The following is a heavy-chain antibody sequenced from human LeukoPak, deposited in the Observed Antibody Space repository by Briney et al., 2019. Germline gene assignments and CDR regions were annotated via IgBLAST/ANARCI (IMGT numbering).Heavy chain of an antibody. CDR3: GSGKWLTN. D-gene: IGHD4/OR15-4a*01. Sequence: GGSLRLSCVVSGFTFSNYWMTWVRQAPGKGLEWVANIKENGSEKYYVDSVKGRFTISRDNAKNSLYLQMNSLRAEDTAVYYCGSGKWLTNWGQGTLVTVSS. J-gene: IGHJ4*02. V-gene: IGHV3-7*05. CDR2: IKENGSEK. CDR1: GFTFSNYW.